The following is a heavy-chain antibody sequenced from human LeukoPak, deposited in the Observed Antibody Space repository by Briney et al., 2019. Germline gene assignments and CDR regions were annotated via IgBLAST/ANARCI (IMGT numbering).Heavy chain of an antibody. CDR1: GGSISSGSYY. D-gene: IGHD3-9*01. Sequence: PSETLSLTCTVSGGSISSGSYYWSWIRQPAGKGLEWIGRIYTSGSTNYNPSLKSRVTISVDTSKNQFSLKLSSVTAADTAGYYCARENILTGDYYYYYMDVWGKGTTVTVSS. CDR2: IYTSGST. CDR3: ARENILTGDYYYYYMDV. J-gene: IGHJ6*03. V-gene: IGHV4-61*02.